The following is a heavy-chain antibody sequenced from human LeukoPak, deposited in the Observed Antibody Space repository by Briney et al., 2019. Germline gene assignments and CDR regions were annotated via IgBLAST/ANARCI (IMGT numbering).Heavy chain of an antibody. V-gene: IGHV3-53*01. D-gene: IGHD4-17*01. CDR2: IYSGTKGGST. Sequence: GGSLRLSCAVSGLTVSSNYMSWVRQAPGKGLEWVSIIYSGTKGGSTYYADSAKGRFTISRDNSKNTLYLQMNSLRAEDTAVYYCARVYDGDYVNAFDIWGQGTMVTVSS. CDR1: GLTVSSNY. J-gene: IGHJ3*02. CDR3: ARVYDGDYVNAFDI.